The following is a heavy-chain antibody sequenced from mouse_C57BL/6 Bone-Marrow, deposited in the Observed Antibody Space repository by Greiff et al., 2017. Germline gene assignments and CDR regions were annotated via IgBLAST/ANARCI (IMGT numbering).Heavy chain of an antibody. CDR1: GYTFTDYE. V-gene: IGHV1-15*01. D-gene: IGHD1-3*01. Sequence: QVQLKQSGAELVRPGASVTLSCTASGYTFTDYEMHWVKQTPVHGLEWIGAIDPETGGTAYNQKFKGKAILTADKSSSTAYMELRSLTSEDSAVYYCTRSKLVFDYWGQGTTLTVSS. J-gene: IGHJ2*01. CDR3: TRSKLVFDY. CDR2: IDPETGGT.